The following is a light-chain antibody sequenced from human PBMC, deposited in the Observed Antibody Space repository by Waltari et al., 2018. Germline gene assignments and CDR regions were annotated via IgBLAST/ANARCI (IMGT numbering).Light chain of an antibody. CDR3: QHYNSWPPYS. V-gene: IGKV3-15*01. J-gene: IGKJ2*03. CDR1: QSVSSN. Sequence: EIVMTQSPATLSVSPGERATLSCRASQSVSSNLAWYQQKPGQAPRLLIYGASTRATGIPARFSGSGSGTEFTLTISSLQSEDFALYYCQHYNSWPPYSFGQGAKLEIK. CDR2: GAS.